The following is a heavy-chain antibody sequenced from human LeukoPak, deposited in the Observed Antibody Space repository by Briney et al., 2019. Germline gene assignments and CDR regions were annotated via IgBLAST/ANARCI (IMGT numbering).Heavy chain of an antibody. J-gene: IGHJ4*02. Sequence: VASVKVSCKASGYTFTDYYLHWVRQAPGQGLEWMGWINPNSGGTNYAQTFRGRVTMTRDTSITTAYLELSRLRSDDTAVYYCARIGYNHYFDYWGQGTRVTVSS. CDR1: GYTFTDYY. D-gene: IGHD5-24*01. CDR2: INPNSGGT. V-gene: IGHV1-2*02. CDR3: ARIGYNHYFDY.